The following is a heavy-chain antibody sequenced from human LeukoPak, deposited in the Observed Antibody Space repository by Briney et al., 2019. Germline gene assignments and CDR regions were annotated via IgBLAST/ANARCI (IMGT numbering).Heavy chain of an antibody. V-gene: IGHV3-23*01. Sequence: GGTLRLSCAASGFTFSSYGMSWVRQAPGKGLEWVSAISGSGGSTYYADSVKGRFTISRDNSKNTLYLQMNSLRAEDTAVYYCAKEGYSYGWDYYYYYMDVWGKGTTVAVSS. CDR1: GFTFSSYG. J-gene: IGHJ6*03. D-gene: IGHD5-18*01. CDR3: AKEGYSYGWDYYYYYMDV. CDR2: ISGSGGST.